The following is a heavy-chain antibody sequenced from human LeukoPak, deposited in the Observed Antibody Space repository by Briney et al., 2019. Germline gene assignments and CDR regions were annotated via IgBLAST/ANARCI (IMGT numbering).Heavy chain of an antibody. V-gene: IGHV3-48*01. CDR3: ANNPAPDGMDV. Sequence: GGSLRLSCAASGSTSSSYSMNWVRQAPGKGLEWVSHITASGTAMFYADSVKGRFTISRDNAKNSLYLQMNSLRAEDTAVYYCANNPAPDGMDVWGQGTTVTVSS. CDR1: GSTSSSYS. J-gene: IGHJ6*02. CDR2: ITASGTAM. D-gene: IGHD1-14*01.